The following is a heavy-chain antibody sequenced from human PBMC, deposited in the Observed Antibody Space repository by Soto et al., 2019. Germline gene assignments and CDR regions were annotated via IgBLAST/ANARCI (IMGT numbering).Heavy chain of an antibody. CDR3: ASLDFWSGSNWFDP. J-gene: IGHJ5*02. Sequence: GGSLRLSCAASGFTFSSYAMHWVRQAPGKGLEWVAVISYDGSNKYYADSVKGRFTISRDNSKNTLYLQMNSLRAEDTAVYYCASLDFWSGSNWFDPWGQGTLVTVSS. V-gene: IGHV3-30-3*01. D-gene: IGHD3-3*01. CDR2: ISYDGSNK. CDR1: GFTFSSYA.